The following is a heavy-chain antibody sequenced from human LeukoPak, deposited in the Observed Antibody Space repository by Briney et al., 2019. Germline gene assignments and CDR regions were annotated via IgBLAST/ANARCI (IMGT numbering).Heavy chain of an antibody. CDR3: AKDLMRDRWFGES. V-gene: IGHV3-30*02. Sequence: SGGSLRLSCAASGFTFSYYGFHWVRQAPGKGLEWVSFIRFDGHDKFYAETVKGRFTISKDTSRNTLYLQMNSLRPEDTAVYYCAKDLMRDRWFGESWGQGTLVTVSS. CDR1: GFTFSYYG. J-gene: IGHJ5*02. D-gene: IGHD3-10*01. CDR2: IRFDGHDK.